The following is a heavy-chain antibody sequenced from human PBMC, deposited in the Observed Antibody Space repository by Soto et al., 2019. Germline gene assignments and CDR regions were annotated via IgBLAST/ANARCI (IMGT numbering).Heavy chain of an antibody. CDR1: GFTFGDYA. J-gene: IGHJ4*02. D-gene: IGHD4-17*01. CDR3: ISEEYGGRPDSF. V-gene: IGHV3-49*04. Sequence: GESLKISFTGSGFTFGDYAMSWVRQAPGRGLEWVGIIRSKAFGGTTDYAASVKGRFTISRDDSKSIAYLQMNRLKTEDTAVYFCISEEYGGRPDSFWGLGSLVTVSS. CDR2: IRSKAFGGTT.